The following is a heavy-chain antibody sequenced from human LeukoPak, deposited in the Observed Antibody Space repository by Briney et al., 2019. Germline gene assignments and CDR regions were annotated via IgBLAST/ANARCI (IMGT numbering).Heavy chain of an antibody. Sequence: ESLTISCKGSGYSLTSYWIGWVRQMPGKGLEYMGIIYPGDSDTRYSPSFQGQVTISADKSISTAYLQWSSLKASDTAMYYCARPTMVRGVIMWFDPWGQGTLVTVSS. V-gene: IGHV5-51*01. J-gene: IGHJ5*02. D-gene: IGHD3-10*01. CDR1: GYSLTSYW. CDR3: ARPTMVRGVIMWFDP. CDR2: IYPGDSDT.